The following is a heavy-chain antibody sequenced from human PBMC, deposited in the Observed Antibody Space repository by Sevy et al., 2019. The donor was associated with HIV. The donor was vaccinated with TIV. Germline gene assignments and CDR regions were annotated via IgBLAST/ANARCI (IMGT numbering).Heavy chain of an antibody. CDR3: ARDDREPGWGNYYYGMDV. CDR2: VNHSGST. D-gene: IGHD1-26*01. Sequence: SETLSLTCAVYGGSFSGYYWSWIRQPPGKGLEWIGEVNHSGSTNYNPSLKSRVTISVDTSKNQFSLKLSSVTAADTAVYYCARDDREPGWGNYYYGMDVWGQGTTVTVSS. CDR1: GGSFSGYY. J-gene: IGHJ6*02. V-gene: IGHV4-34*01.